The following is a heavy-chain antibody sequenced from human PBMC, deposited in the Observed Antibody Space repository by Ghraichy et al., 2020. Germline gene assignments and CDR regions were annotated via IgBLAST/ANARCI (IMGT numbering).Heavy chain of an antibody. CDR1: GGSVSSHY. Sequence: SETLSLTCTVSGGSVSSHYWSWIRQPAGKGLEWIGRIHISGTTNYNSSHKSRVTMSLDTAKNQLSLKMTFVTAADTAMYYCVRDAGGNGYPTYWGQGNLVTVSS. CDR2: IHISGTT. J-gene: IGHJ4*02. D-gene: IGHD5-18*01. V-gene: IGHV4-4*07. CDR3: VRDAGGNGYPTY.